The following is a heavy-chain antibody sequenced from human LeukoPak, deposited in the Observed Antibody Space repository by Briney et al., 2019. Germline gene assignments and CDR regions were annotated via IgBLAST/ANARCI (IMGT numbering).Heavy chain of an antibody. CDR3: ARGWDNWKLRESYFDY. Sequence: ASVKVSCKASGYTFTSCDINWVRQAPGQGLEWMGWISAYNGNTNYAQKLQGRVTMTTDTSTSTAYMGLRSLRSDDTAVYYCARGWDNWKLRESYFDYWGQGTLVTVSS. J-gene: IGHJ4*02. D-gene: IGHD1-1*01. V-gene: IGHV1-18*01. CDR2: ISAYNGNT. CDR1: GYTFTSCD.